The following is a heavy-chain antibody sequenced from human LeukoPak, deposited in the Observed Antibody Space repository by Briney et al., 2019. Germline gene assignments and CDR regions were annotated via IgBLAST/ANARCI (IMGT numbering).Heavy chain of an antibody. CDR2: IWYDGSNK. V-gene: IGHV3-33*01. CDR3: ARDGGYCSGGSCYSYYFDY. CDR1: AFTFSSYG. J-gene: IGHJ4*02. D-gene: IGHD2-15*01. Sequence: GGSLRLSCAASAFTFSSYGMHWVRQAPGKGLEWVAVIWYDGSNKYYADSVKGRFTISRDNSKNTLYLQMNSLRAEDTAVYYCARDGGYCSGGSCYSYYFDYWGQGTLVTVSS.